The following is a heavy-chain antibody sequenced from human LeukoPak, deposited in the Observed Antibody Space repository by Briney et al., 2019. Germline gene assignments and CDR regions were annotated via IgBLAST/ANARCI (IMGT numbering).Heavy chain of an antibody. Sequence: ASVKVSCKASGYTFSTYDITWVRQATGQGLEWMGWMNPNSGNTGCAQKFQGRVTMTRDSSISTAYMELSSLRSEDTAVYYCARGVRNLLVSDFWGQGTLVTVSS. CDR3: ARGVRNLLVSDF. V-gene: IGHV1-8*01. CDR1: GYTFSTYD. D-gene: IGHD6-13*01. J-gene: IGHJ4*02. CDR2: MNPNSGNT.